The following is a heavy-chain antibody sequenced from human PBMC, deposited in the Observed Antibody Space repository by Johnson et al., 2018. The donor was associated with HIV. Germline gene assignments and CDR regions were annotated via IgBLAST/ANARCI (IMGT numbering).Heavy chain of an antibody. CDR3: ARDLLSSHLYAFDI. V-gene: IGHV3-66*03. D-gene: IGHD3-10*01. CDR2: ISSGGTT. Sequence: VQLVESGGGLIQPGGSLRLSCTASEFTISGYYMSWVRQAPGKGLEWVSVISSGGTTYYADSVKGRFTVSRDNSGNTLYLQMNSLRAEDTAVYYCARDLLSSHLYAFDIWGQGTMVTVSS. J-gene: IGHJ3*02. CDR1: EFTISGYY.